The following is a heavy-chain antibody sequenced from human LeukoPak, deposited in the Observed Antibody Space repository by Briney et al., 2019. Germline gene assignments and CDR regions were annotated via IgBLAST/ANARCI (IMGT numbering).Heavy chain of an antibody. V-gene: IGHV4-4*07. CDR1: GGSISSYY. D-gene: IGHD6-19*01. J-gene: IGHJ4*02. Sequence: SETLSLTCTVSGGSISSYYWSWIRQPAGKGLEWIGRIYTSGSTNYNPSLKSRVTISVDTSKNQFSLKLSSVTAADTAVYYCARGNSKYSSGWYYFDYWGQGTLVTVSS. CDR3: ARGNSKYSSGWYYFDY. CDR2: IYTSGST.